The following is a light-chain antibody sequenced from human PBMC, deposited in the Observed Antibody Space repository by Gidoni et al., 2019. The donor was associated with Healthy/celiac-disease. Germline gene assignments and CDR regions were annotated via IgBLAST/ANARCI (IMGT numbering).Light chain of an antibody. V-gene: IGKV1-5*03. J-gene: IGKJ1*01. Sequence: DIQMTQSPSTLSASVGDRVTITCRASQSISSWLAWYQQKPGKAPKLLIYKASSLESGVPSRFSGSGSGTEFTLTISSLQPDDFATYYCQHRRTFGQXTKVEIK. CDR3: QHRRT. CDR2: KAS. CDR1: QSISSW.